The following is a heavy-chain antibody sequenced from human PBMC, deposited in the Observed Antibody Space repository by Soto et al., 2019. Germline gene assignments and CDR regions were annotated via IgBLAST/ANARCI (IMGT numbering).Heavy chain of an antibody. D-gene: IGHD1-1*01. CDR3: ARRGNNWNDGEESLEHFDY. V-gene: IGHV5-51*01. Sequence: GESLKISCKGSGYSFTSYWIGWVRQMPGKGLEWMGIIYPGDSDTRYSPSFQGQVTISADKSISTAYQQWSSLKASDTAMYYCARRGNNWNDGEESLEHFDYWGQGTLVTVSS. CDR1: GYSFTSYW. J-gene: IGHJ4*02. CDR2: IYPGDSDT.